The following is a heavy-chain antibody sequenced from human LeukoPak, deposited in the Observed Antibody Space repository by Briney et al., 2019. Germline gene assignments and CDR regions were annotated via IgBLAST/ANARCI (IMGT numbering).Heavy chain of an antibody. J-gene: IGHJ1*01. CDR2: IYHSGST. V-gene: IGHV4-59*01. CDR1: GGSISTYY. CDR3: ARGGAARLHFQN. Sequence: NPSETLSLTCTVSGGSISTYYWNWLRQPPGKGLEWIGYIYHSGSTNYNPSLQSRVTISVDTSKNQFSLNLNSVTAADTAVYYCARGGAARLHFQNWGQGTLVTVSS. D-gene: IGHD6-6*01.